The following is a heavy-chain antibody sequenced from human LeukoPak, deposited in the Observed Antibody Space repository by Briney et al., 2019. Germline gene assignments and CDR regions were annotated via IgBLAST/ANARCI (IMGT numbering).Heavy chain of an antibody. D-gene: IGHD2-2*02. Sequence: GGSLRLSCAASGFSFSSYSMNWVRQAPGKGLEWVSYISSSSNTIYYADSVKGRFTISRDNAKNSLYLQMNSLRAEDTAVCYCARDWDCSSTSCYRVRYYYYMDVWGKGTTVTVSS. CDR2: ISSSSNTI. V-gene: IGHV3-48*04. CDR3: ARDWDCSSTSCYRVRYYYYMDV. J-gene: IGHJ6*03. CDR1: GFSFSSYS.